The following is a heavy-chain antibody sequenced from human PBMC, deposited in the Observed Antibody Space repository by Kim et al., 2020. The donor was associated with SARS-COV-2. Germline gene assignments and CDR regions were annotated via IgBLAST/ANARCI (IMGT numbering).Heavy chain of an antibody. CDR3: ASPVAATPGPDYYGMDV. Sequence: ASVKVSCKASGYTFTSYGISWVRQAPGQGLEWMGWISAYNGNTNYAQKLQGRVTMTTDTSTSTAYMELRSLRSDDTAVYYCASPVAATPGPDYYGMDVWGQGTTVTVSS. J-gene: IGHJ6*02. CDR1: GYTFTSYG. CDR2: ISAYNGNT. V-gene: IGHV1-18*01. D-gene: IGHD2-15*01.